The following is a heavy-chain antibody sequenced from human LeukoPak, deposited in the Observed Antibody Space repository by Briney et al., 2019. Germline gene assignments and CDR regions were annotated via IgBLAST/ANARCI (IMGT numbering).Heavy chain of an antibody. Sequence: GGSLRLSCAASGFTFSSYAMHWVRQAPGKGLEWVAVISYDGSNKYYADSVKGRFTISRDNAKNTLYLQMNSLRAEDTAVYYLSKNQWGDYLNFVLFCFWGQGTLVTVSS. CDR3: SKNQWGDYLNFVLFCF. CDR2: ISYDGSNK. V-gene: IGHV3-30*04. CDR1: GFTFSSYA. D-gene: IGHD3-16*01. J-gene: IGHJ4*02.